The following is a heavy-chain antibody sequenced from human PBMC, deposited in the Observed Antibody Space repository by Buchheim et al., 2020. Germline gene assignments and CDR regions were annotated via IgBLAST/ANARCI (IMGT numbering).Heavy chain of an antibody. V-gene: IGHV1-8*01. CDR2: MNPNSGNT. D-gene: IGHD6-6*01. CDR3: ARSSCIAARLGGSFGY. CDR1: GYTFTSYA. J-gene: IGHJ4*02. Sequence: QVQLVQSGAEVKKPGASVKVSCKASGYTFTSYAINWVRQAPGQGLEWMGWMNPNSGNTGYAQKFQGRVTMTRNTSISTAYMELSSLGSEDTAVYYGARSSCIAARLGGSFGYWGQGTL.